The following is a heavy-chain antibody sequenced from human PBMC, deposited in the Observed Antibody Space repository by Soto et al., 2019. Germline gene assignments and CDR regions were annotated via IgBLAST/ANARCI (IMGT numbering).Heavy chain of an antibody. CDR2: ISGSGGST. J-gene: IGHJ1*01. V-gene: IGHV3-23*01. CDR1: VFTFSSYA. D-gene: IGHD3-16*01. CDR3: AKGPWGQVGYFQH. Sequence: PGGSLRLSCAASVFTFSSYAMSWVRQAPGKGLEWVSAISGSGGSTYYADSVKGRFTISRNNSKNTLYLQMNSLRAEDSAVYYCAKGPWGQVGYFQHWGQGTLVTVSS.